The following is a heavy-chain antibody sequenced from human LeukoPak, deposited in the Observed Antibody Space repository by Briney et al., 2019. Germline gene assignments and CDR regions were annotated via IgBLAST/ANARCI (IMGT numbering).Heavy chain of an antibody. D-gene: IGHD3-22*01. V-gene: IGHV1-2*02. CDR2: INPNSGGT. CDR3: ARDYYDSSGYLYYYYMDV. Sequence: ASVKVSCKASGYTFTDYYMHWVRQAPGQGLEWLGWINPNSGGTNYAQKFQGRVTMTRDTSISTAYMELSRLRSDDTAVYYCARDYYDSSGYLYYYYMDVWGKGTTVTISS. J-gene: IGHJ6*03. CDR1: GYTFTDYY.